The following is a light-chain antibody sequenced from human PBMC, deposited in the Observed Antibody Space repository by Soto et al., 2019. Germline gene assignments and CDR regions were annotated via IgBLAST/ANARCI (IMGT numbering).Light chain of an antibody. CDR1: QSISTW. J-gene: IGKJ1*01. CDR2: KAS. CDR3: QQYNSYSPT. V-gene: IGKV1-5*03. Sequence: DIQMTQSPSTLSASVGDRVNITCRASQSISTWLAWYQQEPGKAPKLLIHKASSLQSGVPSRFSGSGSGTDFTLTISSLHPDDFATYYCQQYNSYSPTFGPGTRVEIK.